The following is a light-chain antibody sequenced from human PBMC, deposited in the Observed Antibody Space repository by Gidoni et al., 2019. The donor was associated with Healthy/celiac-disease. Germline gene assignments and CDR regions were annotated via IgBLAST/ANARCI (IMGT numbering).Light chain of an antibody. CDR3: QSYDSSLNVV. CDR2: GNS. V-gene: IGLV1-40*01. Sequence: QSVLTQPPSVSGAPGQGVTIPCTGSSSNIGAGYDVHWYQQLPGTAPKLLIYGNSNRPSGVPDRFSGSKSGTSASLAITGLQAEDEADYYCQSYDSSLNVVFGGGTKLTVL. J-gene: IGLJ2*01. CDR1: SSNIGAGYD.